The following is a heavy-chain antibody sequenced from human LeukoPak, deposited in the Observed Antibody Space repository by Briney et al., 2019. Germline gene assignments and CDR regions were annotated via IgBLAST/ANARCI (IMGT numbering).Heavy chain of an antibody. CDR3: ARQQQLADI. Sequence: GGSLRLSCAASGFMFSDYYMSWIGQAPGKGLEWVSYISDSGATIYYADSVKGRFTISGDNAKNSLYLQMNSLRAEDTAVYYCARQQQLADIWGQGTLVTVSS. CDR2: ISDSGATI. CDR1: GFMFSDYY. D-gene: IGHD6-13*01. V-gene: IGHV3-11*01. J-gene: IGHJ4*02.